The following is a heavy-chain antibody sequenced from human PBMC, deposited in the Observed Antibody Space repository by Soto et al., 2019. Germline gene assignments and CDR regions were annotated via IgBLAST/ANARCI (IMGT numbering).Heavy chain of an antibody. Sequence: PSETLSLTCTVSDGSIGSYDCSWIRQPPGKGLEWIGYIYYSGSTNYNPSLKSRVTISVDTSKNQFSLKLSSVTVADTAVYYCARRWGRSFDYWGQGTLVTVSS. CDR1: DGSIGSYD. V-gene: IGHV4-59*08. J-gene: IGHJ4*02. CDR2: IYYSGST. CDR3: ARRWGRSFDY. D-gene: IGHD2-15*01.